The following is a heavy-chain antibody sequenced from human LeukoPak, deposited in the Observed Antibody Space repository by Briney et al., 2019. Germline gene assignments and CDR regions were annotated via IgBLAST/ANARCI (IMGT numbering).Heavy chain of an antibody. CDR2: ISYDGSNK. V-gene: IGHV3-30*18. Sequence: QTGRSLRLSCAASGFTFSSYGMHWVRQAPGKGLEWVAVISYDGSNKYYADSMKGRFTISRDNSKNTLYLQMNSLRAEDPAVYYCAKADYYGDYGRRGAFDIWGQGTMVTVSS. CDR1: GFTFSSYG. CDR3: AKADYYGDYGRRGAFDI. J-gene: IGHJ3*02. D-gene: IGHD4-17*01.